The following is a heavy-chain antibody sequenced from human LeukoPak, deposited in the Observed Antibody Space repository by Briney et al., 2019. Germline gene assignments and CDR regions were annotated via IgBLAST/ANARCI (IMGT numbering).Heavy chain of an antibody. J-gene: IGHJ3*02. CDR3: ASSNTNYYDSHRAFDI. CDR1: GFTFSSYE. D-gene: IGHD3-22*01. V-gene: IGHV3-48*03. Sequence: GGTLRLSCAASGFTFSSYEMNWVRQAPGKGLEWVSYISSSGSTIYYADSVKGRFTISGDNAKNSLYLQMNSLRAEDTAVYYCASSNTNYYDSHRAFDIWGQGTMVTVSS. CDR2: ISSSGSTI.